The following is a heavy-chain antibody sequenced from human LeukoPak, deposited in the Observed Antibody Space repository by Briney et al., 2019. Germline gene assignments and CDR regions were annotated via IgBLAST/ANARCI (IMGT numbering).Heavy chain of an antibody. CDR1: GFTFSSYA. Sequence: GGSLRLSCAASGFTFSSYAMSWVRQAPGKGLEWVSAISGSGGSTYYADSVKGRFTISRDNSKNTLYLQMNSLRAEDTAVYYCARDVSPWAPHSEGGASDIWGQGTMVTVSS. D-gene: IGHD1-26*01. CDR2: ISGSGGST. CDR3: ARDVSPWAPHSEGGASDI. V-gene: IGHV3-23*01. J-gene: IGHJ3*02.